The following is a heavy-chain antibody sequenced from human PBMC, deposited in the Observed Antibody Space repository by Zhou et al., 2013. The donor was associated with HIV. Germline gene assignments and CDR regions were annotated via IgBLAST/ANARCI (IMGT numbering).Heavy chain of an antibody. CDR1: GYTFTSYY. D-gene: IGHD2-2*01. Sequence: QVQLVQSGAEVKKPGASVKVSCKASGYTFTSYYLHWVRQAPGQGLEWMGIINPSGGSTRYAQKFQGRVTMTRDTSTSTVYMELSSLRSEDTAVYYCARVHCSSTSCYYYFDYWGQGTLVTVSS. J-gene: IGHJ4*02. CDR3: ARVHCSSTSCYYYFDY. V-gene: IGHV1-46*01. CDR2: INPSGGST.